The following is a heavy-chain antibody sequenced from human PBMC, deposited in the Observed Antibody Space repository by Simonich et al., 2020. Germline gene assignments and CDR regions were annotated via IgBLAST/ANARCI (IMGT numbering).Heavy chain of an antibody. CDR1: GYTFTCYY. D-gene: IGHD6-13*01. CDR3: AREEANGYSSSWNWFDP. CDR2: INPKSGGT. V-gene: IGHV1-2*02. J-gene: IGHJ5*02. Sequence: QVQLVQSGAEVKKPGASVKVSCKASGYTFTCYYMHWVRQAPGQGLEWVGWINPKSGGTNYAQKCQGRVTMTRDTSIRTAYMELSRLRSDDTAVYYCAREEANGYSSSWNWFDPWGQGTLVTVSS.